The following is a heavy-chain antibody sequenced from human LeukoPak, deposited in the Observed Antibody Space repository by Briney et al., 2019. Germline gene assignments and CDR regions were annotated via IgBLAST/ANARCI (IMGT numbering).Heavy chain of an antibody. CDR2: INPNSGGT. CDR1: GYSFTSYW. J-gene: IGHJ4*02. CDR3: ARGHYDILTGYPSGGSLGY. D-gene: IGHD3-9*01. Sequence: GESLKISCKGSGYSFTSYWIGWVRQAPGQGLEWMGWINPNSGGTNYAQKFQGWVTMTRDTSISTAYMELSRLRSDDTAVYYCARGHYDILTGYPSGGSLGYWGQGTLVTVSS. V-gene: IGHV1-2*04.